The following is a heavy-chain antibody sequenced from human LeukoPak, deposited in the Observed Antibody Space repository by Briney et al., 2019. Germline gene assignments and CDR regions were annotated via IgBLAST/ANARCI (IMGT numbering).Heavy chain of an antibody. J-gene: IGHJ4*02. V-gene: IGHV3-48*02. D-gene: IGHD6-19*01. Sequence: GGSLRFSCAASGFTFSSYSMNWVRQAPGKGLEWVSYISYSSSTIYYADSVKGRFTISRDNAKNSLYLQMNSLRDEDTAVYYCARDERAGSGWYFVYWGQGTLVTVSS. CDR3: ARDERAGSGWYFVY. CDR1: GFTFSSYS. CDR2: ISYSSSTI.